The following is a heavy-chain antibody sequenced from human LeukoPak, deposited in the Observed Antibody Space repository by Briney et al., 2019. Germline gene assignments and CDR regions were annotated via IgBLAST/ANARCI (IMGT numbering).Heavy chain of an antibody. J-gene: IGHJ3*02. CDR3: ARDHYDILTGYGINAFDI. D-gene: IGHD3-9*01. CDR1: GLTFSSYS. CDR2: ISSSSSYI. V-gene: IGHV3-21*01. Sequence: GGSLRLSCAASGLTFSSYSMNWVRQAPGKGLEWVSSISSSSSYIYYADSVKGRFTISRDNAKNSLYLQMNSLRAEDTAVYYCARDHYDILTGYGINAFDIWGQGTMVTVSS.